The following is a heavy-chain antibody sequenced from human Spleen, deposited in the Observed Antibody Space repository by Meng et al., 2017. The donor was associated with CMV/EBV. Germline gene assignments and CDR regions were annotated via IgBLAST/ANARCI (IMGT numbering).Heavy chain of an antibody. CDR3: ARIYTWFYSYIEN. CDR2: IKPYNGDT. Sequence: GESLKISCKASGYTFTSFGITWVRQVPGHGLEWMGWIKPYNGDTDYKEKFQGRVTMTADTSTGTAYMELRSLRSDDTALYYCARIYTWFYSYIENWGQGTQVTVSS. V-gene: IGHV1-18*04. J-gene: IGHJ4*02. CDR1: GYTFTSFG. D-gene: IGHD3-10*01.